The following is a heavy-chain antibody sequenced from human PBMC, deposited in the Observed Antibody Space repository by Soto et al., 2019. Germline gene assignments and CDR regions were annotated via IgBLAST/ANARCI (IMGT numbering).Heavy chain of an antibody. J-gene: IGHJ4*02. V-gene: IGHV4-59*08. D-gene: IGHD4-4*01. CDR2: IYYSGST. Sequence: SETLSLTCTVSGGSVSSYYWSWIRQSPGKGLEWIGYIYYSGSTKYKPSLKSRVTISVDTSKNQFSLKVSSATAADTAVYYCARQANRNYGLYYFDEWGLGALVTVSS. CDR3: ARQANRNYGLYYFDE. CDR1: GGSVSSYY.